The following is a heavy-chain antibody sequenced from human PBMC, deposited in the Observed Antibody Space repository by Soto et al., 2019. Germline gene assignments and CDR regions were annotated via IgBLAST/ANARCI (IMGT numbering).Heavy chain of an antibody. CDR2: IYYNGIT. D-gene: IGHD3-3*01. J-gene: IGHJ4*02. V-gene: IGHV4-59*11. CDR1: GGSINNHY. CDR3: ARGRRGSRITTFGSFEY. Sequence: SETLSLTCTVSGGSINNHYWSWIRQPPGKGLEWLGEIYYNGITNYNPSLKSRVTISVDTSKNQFSLKLTSVTAADTAVYYCARGRRGSRITTFGSFEYSGQGTLVTVSS.